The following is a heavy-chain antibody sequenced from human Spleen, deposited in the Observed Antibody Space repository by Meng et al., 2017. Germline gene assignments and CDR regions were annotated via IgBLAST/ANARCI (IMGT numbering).Heavy chain of an antibody. CDR3: ARWFGESYYYGMDV. CDR2: IYHSGTT. CDR1: GDSITNGYW. J-gene: IGHJ6*02. Sequence: SETLSLTCTVSGDSITNGYWWGWIRQPPGQGLEWIGTIYHSGTTYYNPSLKSRVTISVDTSKKQFSLKLSSVTAADTAVYYCARWFGESYYYGMDVWGQGTTVTVSS. D-gene: IGHD3-10*01. V-gene: IGHV4-38-2*02.